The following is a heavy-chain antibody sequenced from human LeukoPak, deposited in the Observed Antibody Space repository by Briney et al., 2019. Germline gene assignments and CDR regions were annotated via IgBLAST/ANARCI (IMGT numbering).Heavy chain of an antibody. CDR2: INPNSGGT. V-gene: IGHV1-2*02. D-gene: IGHD6-13*01. CDR3: ARDAIAAAHWFDP. CDR1: GYTFTGYY. Sequence: ASVKVSCKASGYTFTGYYMHWVRQAPGQGLEWMGWINPNSGGTNYAQKFQGRVTMTRDTSISTAYMELSRLRSDDTAVYYCARDAIAAAHWFDPRGQGTLVTVSS. J-gene: IGHJ5*02.